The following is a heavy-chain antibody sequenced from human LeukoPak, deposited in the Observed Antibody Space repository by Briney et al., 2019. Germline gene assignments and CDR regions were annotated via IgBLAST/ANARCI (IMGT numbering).Heavy chain of an antibody. CDR2: IYTSGST. D-gene: IGHD6-6*01. CDR1: GGSISSYY. CDR3: ARVGGQLVRGYYYYYMDV. J-gene: IGHJ6*03. Sequence: SETLSLTCTVSGGSISSYYWSWLRQPAGKGLEWIGRIYTSGSTNYHPSLKSRVTISVDTSKNQFSLKLSSVTAADTAVYYCARVGGQLVRGYYYYYMDVWGKGTTVTVSS. V-gene: IGHV4-4*07.